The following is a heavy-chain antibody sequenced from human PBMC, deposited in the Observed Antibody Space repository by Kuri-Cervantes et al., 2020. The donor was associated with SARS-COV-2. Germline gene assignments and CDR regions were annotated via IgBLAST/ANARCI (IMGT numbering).Heavy chain of an antibody. CDR3: ARAYSSGWYYYYGMDV. J-gene: IGHJ6*02. CDR1: GFTFSSYG. Sequence: GESLKISCAASGFTFSSYGMHWVRQAPGKGLEWVAVIWYDGSNKYYADSVKGRFTISRDNSKSTLYLQMNSLRAEDTAVYYCARAYSSGWYYYYGMDVWGQGTTVTVSS. V-gene: IGHV3-33*01. CDR2: IWYDGSNK. D-gene: IGHD6-19*01.